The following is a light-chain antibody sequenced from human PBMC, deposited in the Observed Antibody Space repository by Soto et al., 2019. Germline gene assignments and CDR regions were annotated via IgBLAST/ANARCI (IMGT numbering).Light chain of an antibody. CDR2: DAS. J-gene: IGKJ5*01. CDR3: HSRA. CDR1: QSISRW. V-gene: IGKV1-5*01. Sequence: DIQMTHSPSTLSAFVGDRVTITCRASQSISRWLAWYQQKPGRAPKLLIYDASTLESGVPSRFSGSGSETEFTLTISRLQPDDFATYFCHSRAFGQGTRLEIK.